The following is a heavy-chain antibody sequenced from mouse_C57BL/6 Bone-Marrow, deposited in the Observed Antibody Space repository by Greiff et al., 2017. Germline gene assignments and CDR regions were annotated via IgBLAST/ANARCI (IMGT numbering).Heavy chain of an antibody. D-gene: IGHD2-5*01. CDR3: APYYSNYYAMDY. V-gene: IGHV14-2*01. Sequence: EVKVEESGAELVKPGASVKLSCTASGFNIKDYYMHWVKQRTEQGLEWIGRIDPEDGETKYAPKFQGKATITADTSSNTAYLQLSSLTSEDTAVYYCAPYYSNYYAMDYWGQGTSVTVSS. CDR2: IDPEDGET. J-gene: IGHJ4*01. CDR1: GFNIKDYY.